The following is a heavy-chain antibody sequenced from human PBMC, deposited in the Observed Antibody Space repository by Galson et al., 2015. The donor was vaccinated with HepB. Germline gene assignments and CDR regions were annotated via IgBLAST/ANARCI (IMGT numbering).Heavy chain of an antibody. J-gene: IGHJ4*02. CDR1: GGTFSSYA. V-gene: IGHV1-69*13. Sequence: SVKVSCKASGGTFSSYAISWVRQAPGQGLEWMGGIIPIFGTANYAQKFQGRVTITADESTSTAYMELSNLRSEDTAVYYCARGPFGQLLFVYFDYWGQGTLVTVSS. D-gene: IGHD2-2*01. CDR3: ARGPFGQLLFVYFDY. CDR2: IIPIFGTA.